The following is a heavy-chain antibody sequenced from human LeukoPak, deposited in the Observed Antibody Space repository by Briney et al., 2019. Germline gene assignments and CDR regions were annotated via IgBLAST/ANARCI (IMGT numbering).Heavy chain of an antibody. D-gene: IGHD4-17*01. CDR1: GGSVSSGSYY. J-gene: IGHJ6*02. Sequence: SETLSLTCTVSGGSVSSGSYYWSWIRQPPGKGLEWIGYIYYSGSTNYNPSLKSRVTISVDTSKNQFSLKLSSVTAADTAVYYYARDYGVARRDYYYGMDVWGQGTTVTVSS. V-gene: IGHV4-61*01. CDR3: ARDYGVARRDYYYGMDV. CDR2: IYYSGST.